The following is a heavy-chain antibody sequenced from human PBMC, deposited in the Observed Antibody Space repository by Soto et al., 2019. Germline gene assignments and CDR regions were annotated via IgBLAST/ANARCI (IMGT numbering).Heavy chain of an antibody. V-gene: IGHV1-18*01. CDR1: GYTFTSYG. Sequence: QVHLVQSGAEGKKPGASVKVSCKASGYTFTSYGITWVRQAPGQGLEGMGWISAHNGNTDYAQKLQGRVIVTRDTSTSTAYMELRSLRSDDTAVYYCARGRYGDYWGQGALVTVSS. J-gene: IGHJ4*02. CDR3: ARGRYGDY. CDR2: ISAHNGNT. D-gene: IGHD1-1*01.